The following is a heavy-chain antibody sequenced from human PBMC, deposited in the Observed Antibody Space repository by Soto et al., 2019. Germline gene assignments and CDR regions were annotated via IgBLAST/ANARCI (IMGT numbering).Heavy chain of an antibody. CDR3: AKRGAYRPDS. J-gene: IGHJ4*02. V-gene: IGHV3-23*01. Sequence: ELQLLESGGTLVQPGGSLRLSCAGSGFTFSSYTMNWVRQAPGKGLECVSSISGSATNTYYADSVKGPFTVSRDNAKNTVYLQMNSLRVEDTAVYYCAKRGAYRPDSWGQGTRVTVSS. CDR1: GFTFSSYT. D-gene: IGHD5-18*01. CDR2: ISGSATNT.